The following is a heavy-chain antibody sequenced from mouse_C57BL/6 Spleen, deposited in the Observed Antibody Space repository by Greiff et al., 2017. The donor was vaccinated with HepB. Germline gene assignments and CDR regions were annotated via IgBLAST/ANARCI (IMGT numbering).Heavy chain of an antibody. V-gene: IGHV2-6*01. CDR3: ASPWGNYPFAY. J-gene: IGHJ3*01. CDR1: GFSLTSYG. CDR2: IWGVGST. D-gene: IGHD2-1*01. Sequence: VQRVESGPGLVAPSQSLSITCTVSGFSLTSYGVDWVRQSPGKGLEWLGVIWGVGSTNYNSALKSRLSISKDNSKSQVFLKMNSLQTDDTAMYYCASPWGNYPFAYWGQGTLVTVSA.